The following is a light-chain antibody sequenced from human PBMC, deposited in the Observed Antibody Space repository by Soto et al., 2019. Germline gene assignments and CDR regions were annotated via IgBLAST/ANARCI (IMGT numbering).Light chain of an antibody. CDR1: QSVSSSY. CDR3: QHYGTSPHT. Sequence: EIVMTQSPATLSLSPGERATLSCRASQSVSSSYLAWYQQKPGLAPRLLVYGASRRATDIPERFSGSGSGADFTLTISRLEPEDFAVYYCQHYGTSPHTFGQGTRLDIK. J-gene: IGKJ2*01. V-gene: IGKV3-20*01. CDR2: GAS.